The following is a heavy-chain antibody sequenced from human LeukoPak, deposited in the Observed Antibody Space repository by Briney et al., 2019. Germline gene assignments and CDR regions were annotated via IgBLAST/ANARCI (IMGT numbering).Heavy chain of an antibody. CDR3: AKGGTYSSSWTSGN. CDR2: ISGSAGST. V-gene: IGHV3-23*01. J-gene: IGHJ4*02. D-gene: IGHD6-13*01. Sequence: GGSLKVSCTASGFTFSSYAMSWVRQAPGKGLEWVSSISGSAGSTYHADSVKGRFTISRDNSKNTLYLQMNSLRAEDTAVYYCAKGGTYSSSWTSGNWGQGTLVTVSS. CDR1: GFTFSSYA.